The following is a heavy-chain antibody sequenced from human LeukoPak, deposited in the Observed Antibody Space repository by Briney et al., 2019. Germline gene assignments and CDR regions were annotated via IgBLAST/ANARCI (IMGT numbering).Heavy chain of an antibody. V-gene: IGHV3-7*02. J-gene: IGHJ3*02. CDR2: IKQDGSEK. CDR1: GFTFSSYW. D-gene: IGHD2-15*01. CDR3: ARGAYCSGGRCPGAFDI. Sequence: GGSLRLSCAASGFTFSSYWMTWVRQAPGKGLEWVANIKQDGSEKYYVDSVKGRFTISRDNAKNSLYLQMNSLRADDTAVYYCARGAYCSGGRCPGAFDIWGQGTMVTVSS.